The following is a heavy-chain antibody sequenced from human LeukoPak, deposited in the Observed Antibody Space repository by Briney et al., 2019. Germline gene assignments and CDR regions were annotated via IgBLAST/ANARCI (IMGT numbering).Heavy chain of an antibody. D-gene: IGHD2-15*01. CDR2: IYYSGST. CDR3: ARGDCSGGSCYSFPYYYYYYMDV. CDR1: GVSISRGSHY. Sequence: PSQTLSLTCTVSGVSISRGSHYWSWIRQPAGKGLEWIGYIYYSGSTNYNPSLKSRVTISVDTSKNQFSLKLSSVTAADTAVYYCARGDCSGGSCYSFPYYYYYYMDVWGKGTTVTISS. V-gene: IGHV4-61*10. J-gene: IGHJ6*03.